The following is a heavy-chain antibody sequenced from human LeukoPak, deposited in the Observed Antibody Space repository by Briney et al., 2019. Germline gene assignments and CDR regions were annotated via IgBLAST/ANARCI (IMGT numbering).Heavy chain of an antibody. CDR3: ARGLVVPAAMLSYYYYMDV. J-gene: IGHJ6*03. V-gene: IGHV4-34*01. CDR2: INHSGST. Sequence: PSETLSLTCAVYGRSFSGYYWSWIRQPPGKGLEWIGEINHSGSTNYNPSLKSRVTISVDTSKNQFSLKLSSVTAADTAVYYCARGLVVPAAMLSYYYYMDVWGKGTTVTVSS. CDR1: GRSFSGYY. D-gene: IGHD2-2*01.